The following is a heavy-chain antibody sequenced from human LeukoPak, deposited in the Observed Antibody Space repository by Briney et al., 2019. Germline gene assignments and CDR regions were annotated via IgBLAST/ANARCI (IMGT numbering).Heavy chain of an antibody. CDR2: IWYDGGKK. CDR3: VRYCNGGSCYRAAFDV. D-gene: IGHD2-15*01. J-gene: IGHJ3*01. CDR1: GFTFSDYG. V-gene: IGHV3-33*01. Sequence: GGSLRLSCAASGFTFSDYGMYWVRQAPGKGLEWVALIWYDGGKKYYTDSVWGRFTISRDNSKNTLYLQMNSLRAEDTAVYYCVRYCNGGSCYRAAFDVWGPGTTVTVSS.